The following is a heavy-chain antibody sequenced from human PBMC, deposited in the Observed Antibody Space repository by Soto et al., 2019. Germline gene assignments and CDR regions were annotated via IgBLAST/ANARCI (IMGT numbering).Heavy chain of an antibody. Sequence: PSETLSLTCTVSGGSVGSGTYYWSWIRQPPGKGLEWIGYIHYNGNTNYNPSLKSRVTMSVDMPKNQFSVKLSSVTAADTAVYYCATLSLHLWVLDYWGQGTPVTVSS. CDR1: GGSVGSGTYY. V-gene: IGHV4-61*01. CDR3: ATLSLHLWVLDY. CDR2: IHYNGNT. J-gene: IGHJ4*02. D-gene: IGHD5-18*01.